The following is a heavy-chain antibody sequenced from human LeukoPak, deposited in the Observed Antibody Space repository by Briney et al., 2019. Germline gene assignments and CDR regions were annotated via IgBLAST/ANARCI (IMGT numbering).Heavy chain of an antibody. CDR2: INHRGST. J-gene: IGHJ4*02. V-gene: IGHV4-34*01. Sequence: PSETLSLTCAVYGESLSKYYCTWIRQSPGKGLEWIGEINHRGSTNHNPSLKSRVTLSVDTSKHQFSLKLTSVTAADAAVYYCASSVGSTDYWGQGTLVTVSS. CDR3: ASSVGSTDY. CDR1: GESLSKYY. D-gene: IGHD1-26*01.